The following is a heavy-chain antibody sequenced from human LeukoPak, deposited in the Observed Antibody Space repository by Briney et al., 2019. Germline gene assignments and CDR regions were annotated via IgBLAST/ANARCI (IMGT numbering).Heavy chain of an antibody. CDR3: AKDSKRVSSGWYHY. D-gene: IGHD6-19*01. J-gene: IGHJ4*02. Sequence: GGSLRLSCAASGFTFSSYGMHWVRQAPVKGLEWVAVISYDGSNKYYADSVKGRFTISRDNSKNTLYLQMNSLRAEDTAVYYCAKDSKRVSSGWYHYWGQGTLVTVSS. CDR2: ISYDGSNK. V-gene: IGHV3-30*18. CDR1: GFTFSSYG.